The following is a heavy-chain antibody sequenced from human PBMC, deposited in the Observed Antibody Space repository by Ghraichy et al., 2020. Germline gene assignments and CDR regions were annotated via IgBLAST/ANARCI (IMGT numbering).Heavy chain of an antibody. CDR2: ISSDSSTI. Sequence: GGSLRLSCAASGFTFSSFSMNWVRQAPGKGLKWVSYISSDSSTIYYADSVKGRFTISRDNAKNSLYLQMTSLRAEDTAVYYCATVRSRYWGQGTLVTVSS. D-gene: IGHD1-26*01. CDR1: GFTFSSFS. J-gene: IGHJ4*02. V-gene: IGHV3-48*04. CDR3: ATVRSRY.